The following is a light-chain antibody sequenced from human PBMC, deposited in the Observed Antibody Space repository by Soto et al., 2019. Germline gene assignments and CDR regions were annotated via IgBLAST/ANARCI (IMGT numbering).Light chain of an antibody. J-gene: IGLJ1*01. V-gene: IGLV2-14*01. CDR3: SSYTSSSPL. CDR2: EVS. Sequence: QSVLTQPPSASGSPGQSVAISCTGTSSDVGGYNYVSWYQQHPGKAPKLMIYEVSNRPSGVSNRFSGSKSGNTASLTISGLQAEDEADYYCSSYTSSSPLFGTGTKLTVL. CDR1: SSDVGGYNY.